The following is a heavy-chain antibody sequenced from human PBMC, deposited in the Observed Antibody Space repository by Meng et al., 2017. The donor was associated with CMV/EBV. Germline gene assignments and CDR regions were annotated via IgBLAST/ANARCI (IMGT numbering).Heavy chain of an antibody. CDR2: IYYSGST. CDR3: ARVTSRVAGAFDY. J-gene: IGHJ4*02. Sequence: VPGPAPAMGKLSHTRSLTCTVSGGSISSGDYYWSWIRQPPGKGLEWIGYIYYSGSTYYNPSLKSRVTISVDTSKNQFSLKLSSVTAADTAVYYCARVTSRVAGAFDYWGQGTLVTVSS. CDR1: GGSISSGDYY. D-gene: IGHD1-14*01. V-gene: IGHV4-30-4*08.